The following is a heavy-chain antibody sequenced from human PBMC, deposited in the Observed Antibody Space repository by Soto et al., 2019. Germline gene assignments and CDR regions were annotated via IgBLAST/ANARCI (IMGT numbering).Heavy chain of an antibody. J-gene: IGHJ4*02. Sequence: QITLKESGPPLEKPTQTLTLTCTFSGFSLNTHGVGVGWIRQPPGKALEWLALIYWDDDERYSPSLKSRLTIRKVTSKNQVVLTMTNMDPVDTATYYCAYSPTTLTAFDYWGQGTLVTVSS. D-gene: IGHD4-17*01. V-gene: IGHV2-5*02. CDR3: AYSPTTLTAFDY. CDR2: IYWDDDE. CDR1: GFSLNTHGVG.